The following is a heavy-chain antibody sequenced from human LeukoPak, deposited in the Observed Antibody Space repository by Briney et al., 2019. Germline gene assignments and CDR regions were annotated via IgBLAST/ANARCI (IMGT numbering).Heavy chain of an antibody. CDR1: GGSFSGYY. Sequence: SETLSLTCAVYGGSFSGYYWSWIRQPPGKGLEWIGEINHSGSTNYNPSLKSRVTISVDTSKNQFSLKLSSVTAADTAVYYCARGGVKGGATTEYYFDYWGQGTLVTVSS. V-gene: IGHV4-34*01. D-gene: IGHD1-26*01. J-gene: IGHJ4*02. CDR3: ARGGVKGGATTEYYFDY. CDR2: INHSGST.